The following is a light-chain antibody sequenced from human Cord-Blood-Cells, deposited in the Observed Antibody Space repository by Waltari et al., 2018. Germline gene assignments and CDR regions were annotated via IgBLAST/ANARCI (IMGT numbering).Light chain of an antibody. J-gene: IGKJ2*03. CDR2: KAS. CDR3: QQYNSYLYS. CDR1: QSISSW. Sequence: DIQMTQSPSTLSASVGDRVTITCRASQSISSWLAWYQQKPGKAPKLLIYKASSLESVVPSRFSGSGSGTEFTLTISGLQPDDFATYYCQQYNSYLYSFGQGTKLEIK. V-gene: IGKV1-5*03.